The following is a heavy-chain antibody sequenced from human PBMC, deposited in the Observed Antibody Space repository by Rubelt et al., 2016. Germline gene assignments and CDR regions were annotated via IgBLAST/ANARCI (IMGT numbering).Heavy chain of an antibody. D-gene: IGHD1-14*01. CDR2: IYNSGST. V-gene: IGHV4-61*05. Sequence: QLQLQESGPGLVKPSETLSLTCTVSGGSISSSSYYWTWIRQPPGKVLEWIGYIYNSGSTNYNPSLKGGVTSSVDTAKDKSGLRVSSVTAADTAVYYWERLYNRDAVDYWGQGTLVIVSS. CDR3: ERLYNRDAVDY. CDR1: GGSISSSSYY. J-gene: IGHJ4*02.